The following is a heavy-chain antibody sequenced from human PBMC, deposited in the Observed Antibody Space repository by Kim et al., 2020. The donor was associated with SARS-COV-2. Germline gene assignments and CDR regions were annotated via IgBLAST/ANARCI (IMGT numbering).Heavy chain of an antibody. Sequence: YSPSLKSRLTITKDTSKNQVVLTMTNMDPVDTATYYCAHRRYHTFDAFDIWGQGTMVTVSS. V-gene: IGHV2-5*01. J-gene: IGHJ3*02. D-gene: IGHD2-2*01. CDR3: AHRRYHTFDAFDI.